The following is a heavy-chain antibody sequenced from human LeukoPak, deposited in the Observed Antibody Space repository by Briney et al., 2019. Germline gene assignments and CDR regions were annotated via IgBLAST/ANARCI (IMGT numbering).Heavy chain of an antibody. V-gene: IGHV3-21*01. D-gene: IGHD5-18*01. Sequence: GGSLRLSCAASGFTFSSYSMNWVRQAPGKGLGWVSSISSSSSYIYYADSVKGRFTISRDNAKNSLYLQMNSLRAKDTAVYYCAREASGYSYGLDAFDIWGQGTMVTVSS. CDR2: ISSSSSYI. CDR1: GFTFSSYS. CDR3: AREASGYSYGLDAFDI. J-gene: IGHJ3*02.